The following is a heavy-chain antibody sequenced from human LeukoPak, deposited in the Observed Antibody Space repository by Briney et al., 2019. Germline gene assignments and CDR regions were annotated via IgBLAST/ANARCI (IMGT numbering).Heavy chain of an antibody. Sequence: SETLSLTCAVYGGSFSGYYWSWIRQPPGKGLEWIGEVNHSGSTNYNPSLKSRVTISVDTSKNQFSLKLSSVTAADTAVYYCARGPVAPVSANNDYWGQGTLVTVSS. J-gene: IGHJ4*02. V-gene: IGHV4-34*01. CDR1: GGSFSGYY. CDR3: ARGPVAPVSANNDY. CDR2: VNHSGST. D-gene: IGHD4-23*01.